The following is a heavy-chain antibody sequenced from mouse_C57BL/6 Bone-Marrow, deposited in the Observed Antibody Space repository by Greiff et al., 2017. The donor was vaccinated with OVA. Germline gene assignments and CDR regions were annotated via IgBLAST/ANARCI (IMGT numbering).Heavy chain of an antibody. CDR2: IRNKANGYTT. D-gene: IGHD1-1*01. Sequence: DVKLVESGGGLVQPGGSLSLSCAASGFTFTDYYMSWVRQPPGTALEWLGFIRNKANGYTTEYSASVKGRFTISSDNSQRILYLQMNALRAEDSATYYCARWGYYGSSYIFDYWGQGTTLTVSS. CDR1: GFTFTDYY. V-gene: IGHV7-3*01. CDR3: ARWGYYGSSYIFDY. J-gene: IGHJ2*01.